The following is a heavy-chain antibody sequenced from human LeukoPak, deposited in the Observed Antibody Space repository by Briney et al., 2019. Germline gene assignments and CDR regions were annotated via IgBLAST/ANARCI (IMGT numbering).Heavy chain of an antibody. Sequence: QAGGSLRLSCAASGFTLNIYAMNWVRQAPGKGLDWVSSLTGSGRDTYYTDSVKGRFTISRDNSKNTLYLQMNSLRPDDTAVYYCAKIAATDPIGFWGQGTLVTVSS. D-gene: IGHD6-13*01. CDR2: LTGSGRDT. V-gene: IGHV3-23*01. CDR1: GFTLNIYA. CDR3: AKIAATDPIGF. J-gene: IGHJ4*02.